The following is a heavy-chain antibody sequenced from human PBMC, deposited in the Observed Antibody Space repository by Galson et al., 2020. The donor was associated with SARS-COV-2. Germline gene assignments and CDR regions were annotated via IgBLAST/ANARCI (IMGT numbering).Heavy chain of an antibody. V-gene: IGHV4-59*01. Sequence: GSLRLSCTVSGGSISSYYWSWIRQPPGKGLEWIGYIYYSGSTNYNPSLKSRVTISVDTSKNQFSLKLSSVTAADTAVYYCAVGSSWYFGAEDYWGQGTLVTVSS. CDR1: GGSISSYY. CDR2: IYYSGST. CDR3: AVGSSWYFGAEDY. J-gene: IGHJ4*02. D-gene: IGHD6-13*01.